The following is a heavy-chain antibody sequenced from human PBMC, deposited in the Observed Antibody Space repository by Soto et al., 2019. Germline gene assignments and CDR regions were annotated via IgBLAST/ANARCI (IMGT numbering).Heavy chain of an antibody. J-gene: IGHJ6*02. Sequence: QVQLVQSGDEVRKPGSSVKVSCKASGYIFVNYGIAWVRQAPGQGLEWMGWISPYSGNTHYASKAQGRPTMNTDTLTRTADLDLGRLTSDDTAVYYCGMVDNYVTPTPQDVWGQGTTVTVSS. D-gene: IGHD3-16*01. CDR1: GYIFVNYG. CDR2: ISPYSGNT. V-gene: IGHV1-18*01. CDR3: GMVDNYVTPTPQDV.